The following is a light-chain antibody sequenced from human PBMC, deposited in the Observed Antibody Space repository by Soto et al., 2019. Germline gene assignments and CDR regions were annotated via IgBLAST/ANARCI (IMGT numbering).Light chain of an antibody. CDR2: GAS. V-gene: IGKV3-20*01. J-gene: IGKJ4*01. CDR1: QSVSTTY. CDR3: QQYDDWLRLT. Sequence: EIVLTQSPGTLSLSPGERATLSCRASQSVSTTYLAWYQQQPGQAPRLLIYGASNRATGIPDRFSGSGSGTDFTLTISRLEPEDFAVYFCQQYDDWLRLTFGGGTKVDIK.